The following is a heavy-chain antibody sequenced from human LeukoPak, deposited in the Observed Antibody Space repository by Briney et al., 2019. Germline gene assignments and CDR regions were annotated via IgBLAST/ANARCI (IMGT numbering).Heavy chain of an antibody. Sequence: GGSLRLPCAASGFTFSSYAMHWVRQAPGKGLEWVAVISYDGSNKYYADSVKGRFTISRDNSKNTLYLQMNSLRAEDTAVYYCAKDRVTYYDILTGYPDYFDYWGQGTLVTVSS. CDR2: ISYDGSNK. CDR3: AKDRVTYYDILTGYPDYFDY. D-gene: IGHD3-9*01. V-gene: IGHV3-30*04. J-gene: IGHJ4*02. CDR1: GFTFSSYA.